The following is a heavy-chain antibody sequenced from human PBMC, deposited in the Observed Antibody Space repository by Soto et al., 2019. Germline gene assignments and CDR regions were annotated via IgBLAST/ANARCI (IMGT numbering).Heavy chain of an antibody. V-gene: IGHV4-59*12. Sequence: PSETQSLTCSVADGYISSYYCSWIRQTPGKGLEWIGEINYSGSTNYNPSLKSRVTISVDTSKNQFSLKLSSVTAADTAVYYCARGSVVPAAMGWFDPWGQGTLVTVSS. CDR3: ARGSVVPAAMGWFDP. D-gene: IGHD2-2*01. J-gene: IGHJ5*02. CDR1: DGYISSYY. CDR2: INYSGST.